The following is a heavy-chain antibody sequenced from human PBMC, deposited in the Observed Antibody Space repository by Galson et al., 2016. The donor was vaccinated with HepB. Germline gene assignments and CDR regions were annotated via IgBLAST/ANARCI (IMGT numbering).Heavy chain of an antibody. CDR2: ISYNGGNK. V-gene: IGHV3-30-3*01. D-gene: IGHD3-10*01. Sequence: SLRLSCAASGFSFSNYAVHWVRQAPGTGLEWVAVISYNGGNKYYAASVKGRFTISGDNSKNTLYLQMNSLTTGDTAMYYCARGSRLKSDAHYFDYWGPGTLVTVSS. CDR3: ARGSRLKSDAHYFDY. J-gene: IGHJ4*02. CDR1: GFSFSNYA.